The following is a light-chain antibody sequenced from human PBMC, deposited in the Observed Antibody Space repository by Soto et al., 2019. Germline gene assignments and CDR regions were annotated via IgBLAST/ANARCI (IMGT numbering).Light chain of an antibody. CDR2: AAS. CDR1: HGISSY. J-gene: IGKJ4*01. V-gene: IGKV1-8*01. Sequence: AIRMTQSPSSLSASTGDRVTITCRASHGISSYLAWYQQKPGKAPKLLIYAASTLQSGVPARFSGSGSGTHVTLSISCLQSEDFATYYCLQYYSYPPPVGGGTKVEIK. CDR3: LQYYSYPPP.